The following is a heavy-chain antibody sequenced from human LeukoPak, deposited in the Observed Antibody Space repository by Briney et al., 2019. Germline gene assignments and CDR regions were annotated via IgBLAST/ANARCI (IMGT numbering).Heavy chain of an antibody. V-gene: IGHV4-34*01. Sequence: SETLSLTCAVYGGSFSGYYWSWIRQPPGKGLEWIGEINHSGSTNYNPSLESRVTISVDTSKNQFSLKLSSVTAADTAVYYCARGRRYWGQGALVTVSS. CDR1: GGSFSGYY. CDR3: ARGRRY. J-gene: IGHJ4*02. CDR2: INHSGST.